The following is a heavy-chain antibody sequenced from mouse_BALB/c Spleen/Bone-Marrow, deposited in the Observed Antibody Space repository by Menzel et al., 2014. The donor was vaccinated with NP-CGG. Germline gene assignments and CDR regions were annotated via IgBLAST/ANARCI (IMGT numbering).Heavy chain of an antibody. J-gene: IGHJ3*01. CDR1: GYTFTSSW. CDR2: IHPNSGNT. Sequence: QVQLQQSGSVLVRPGASVKLSCKASGYTFTSSWMHWAKQRPGQGLEWIGEIHPNSGNTNYNEKFKGKATLTVDTSSSTAHVDLSSLTSEDSAVYYCARYWSGFAYWGQGTLVTVSA. D-gene: IGHD4-1*01. V-gene: IGHV1S130*01. CDR3: ARYWSGFAY.